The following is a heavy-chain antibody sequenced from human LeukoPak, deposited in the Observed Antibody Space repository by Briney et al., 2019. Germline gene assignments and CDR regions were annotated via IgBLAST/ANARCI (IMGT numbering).Heavy chain of an antibody. J-gene: IGHJ4*02. CDR1: GSTVSSNY. CDR2: ISRGSTTI. CDR3: ARHSSGSSVGYFDY. V-gene: IGHV3-48*02. Sequence: PGGSLRLSCAASGSTVSSNYMSWVRQVPGKGLEWLSYISRGSTTIYYADSVKGRFTISRDNAKNSLYLQMNSLRDEDTGVYYCARHSSGSSVGYFDYWGQGTLVTVSS. D-gene: IGHD1-26*01.